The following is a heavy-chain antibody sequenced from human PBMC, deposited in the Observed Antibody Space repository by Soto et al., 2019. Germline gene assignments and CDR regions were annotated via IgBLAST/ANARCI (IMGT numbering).Heavy chain of an antibody. J-gene: IGHJ3*02. D-gene: IGHD6-13*01. Sequence: GGSMRLSCAASGFTFSSYGMHWVRQAPGKGLEWVAVISYDGSNKYYADSVKGRFTISRDNSKNTLYLQMNSLRAEDTAVYYCAKDLGSSSWGAFDIWGQGTMVTVSS. V-gene: IGHV3-30*18. CDR1: GFTFSSYG. CDR3: AKDLGSSSWGAFDI. CDR2: ISYDGSNK.